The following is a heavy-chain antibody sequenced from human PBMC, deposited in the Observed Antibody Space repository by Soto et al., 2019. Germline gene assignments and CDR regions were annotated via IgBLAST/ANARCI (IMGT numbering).Heavy chain of an antibody. CDR1: GGTFSSYA. J-gene: IGHJ5*02. Sequence: SVKVSCKASGGTFSSYAISWVRQAPGQGLEWMGGIIPIFGTANYAQKFQGRVTITADKSTSTAYMELSSLRSEDTAVYYCARDGTRGYSYGYEWLDPWGQGPLVTVSS. CDR2: IIPIFGTA. D-gene: IGHD5-18*01. CDR3: ARDGTRGYSYGYEWLDP. V-gene: IGHV1-69*06.